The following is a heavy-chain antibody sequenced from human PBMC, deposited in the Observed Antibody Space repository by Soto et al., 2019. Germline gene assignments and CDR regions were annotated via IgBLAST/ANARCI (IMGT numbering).Heavy chain of an antibody. D-gene: IGHD6-19*01. Sequence: PGGSLRLSCAASGFTFSSYWMSWVRQAPGKGLEWVANIKQDGSEKYYVDSVKGRFTISRDNAKNSLYLQMNSLGAEDTAVYYCARVASSGWLLFDYWGQGTLVTVSS. CDR1: GFTFSSYW. CDR2: IKQDGSEK. V-gene: IGHV3-7*05. CDR3: ARVASSGWLLFDY. J-gene: IGHJ4*02.